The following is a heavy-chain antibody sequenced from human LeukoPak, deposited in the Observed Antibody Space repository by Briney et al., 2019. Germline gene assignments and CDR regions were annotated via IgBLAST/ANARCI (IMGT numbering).Heavy chain of an antibody. CDR1: GFTFSSYG. CDR3: AKRESVYGSGSPLFDY. J-gene: IGHJ4*02. D-gene: IGHD3-10*01. Sequence: GGSLRLSCAASGFTFSSYGMHWVRQAPGKGLEWVAVISYDGSNKYYADSVKGRFTISRDNSKNTLYLQMNSLRAEDTAVYYCAKRESVYGSGSPLFDYWGQGTLVTVSS. V-gene: IGHV3-30*18. CDR2: ISYDGSNK.